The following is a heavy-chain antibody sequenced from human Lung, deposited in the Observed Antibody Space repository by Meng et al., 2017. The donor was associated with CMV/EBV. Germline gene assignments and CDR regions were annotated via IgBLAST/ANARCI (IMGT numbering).Heavy chain of an antibody. V-gene: IGHV1-69*13. CDR1: GGTFSSYA. Sequence: SXXVSXKASGGTFSSYAISWVRQAPGQGLEWMGGIIPIFGTANYAQKFQGRVTITADESTSTAYMELSSLRSEDTAVYYCARVTSFGAHGMDVWGQGTTVTVSS. CDR2: IIPIFGTA. CDR3: ARVTSFGAHGMDV. J-gene: IGHJ6*02. D-gene: IGHD3-3*01.